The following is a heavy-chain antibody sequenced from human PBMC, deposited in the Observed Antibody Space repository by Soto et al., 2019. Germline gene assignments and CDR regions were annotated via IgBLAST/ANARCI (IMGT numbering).Heavy chain of an antibody. V-gene: IGHV3-23*01. Sequence: GGSLRLSCAASGFAFRSYTISWVRQTPGKGLEWVSSISASGGSTYYGDSLKGRFTISRDNSKNTLNLHIKSLGVEDSAVYYCAKDRGGFARGWEYYDFWGQGTQVTVSS. CDR3: AKDRGGFARGWEYYDF. CDR2: ISASGGST. D-gene: IGHD6-19*01. J-gene: IGHJ4*02. CDR1: GFAFRSYT.